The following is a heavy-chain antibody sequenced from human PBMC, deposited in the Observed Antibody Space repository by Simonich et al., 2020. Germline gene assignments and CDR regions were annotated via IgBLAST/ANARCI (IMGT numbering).Heavy chain of an antibody. CDR3: ARHAGFAFDI. J-gene: IGHJ3*02. Sequence: QLKLQESGPGLVKPSERLSLTCTVSGGSISSSSYYWGWIRQPPRKGLEWIGSFYYSGGTNNNPSLKSRVTISVDTSKNQFSLKLSSVTAADTAVYYCARHAGFAFDIWGQGTMVTVSS. CDR1: GGSISSSSYY. CDR2: FYYSGGT. D-gene: IGHD6-13*01. V-gene: IGHV4-39*01.